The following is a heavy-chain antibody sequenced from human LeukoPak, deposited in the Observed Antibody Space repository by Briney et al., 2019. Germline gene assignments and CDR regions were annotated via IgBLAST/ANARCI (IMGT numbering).Heavy chain of an antibody. CDR3: ARSVAASRDY. Sequence: GSLRLSCAASGFTFDDYGMSWVRQAPGKGLEWVSGINWNGGSTGYADPVKGRFTISRDNAKNSLYLHMNSLRAEDTALYYCARSVAASRDYWGQGTLVTVSS. CDR1: GFTFDDYG. J-gene: IGHJ4*02. D-gene: IGHD2-15*01. CDR2: INWNGGST. V-gene: IGHV3-20*04.